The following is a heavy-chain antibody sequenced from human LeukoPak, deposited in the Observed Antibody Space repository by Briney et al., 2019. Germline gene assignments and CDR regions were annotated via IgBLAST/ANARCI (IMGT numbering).Heavy chain of an antibody. CDR2: VWFDGRDT. V-gene: IGHV3-33*01. CDR3: AGNSPGFDS. CDR1: GFTFSSYG. D-gene: IGHD2-21*01. Sequence: PGGPLRLSCAASGFTFSSYGMQWVRQAPGKGLEWVAVVWFDGRDTYYADSVKGRFTISRDNSKNTLYLQMNSLRAEDTAVYYCAGNSPGFDSWGQGTLVTVSS. J-gene: IGHJ4*02.